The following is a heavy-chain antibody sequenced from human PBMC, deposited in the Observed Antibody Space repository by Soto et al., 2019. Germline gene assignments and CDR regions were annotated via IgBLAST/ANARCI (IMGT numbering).Heavy chain of an antibody. V-gene: IGHV4-59*08. Sequence: SEPLSLTCTASGGPISSYYWSWIRQPTGEGLEWIGYIYYSGSTNYNPSLKSRVTISVDTSKNQFSLKLSSVTAADTAVYYCACIFSGGYGYGFYYYGMDVWGQGTTVT. CDR1: GGPISSYY. CDR2: IYYSGST. CDR3: ACIFSGGYGYGFYYYGMDV. J-gene: IGHJ6*02. D-gene: IGHD5-18*01.